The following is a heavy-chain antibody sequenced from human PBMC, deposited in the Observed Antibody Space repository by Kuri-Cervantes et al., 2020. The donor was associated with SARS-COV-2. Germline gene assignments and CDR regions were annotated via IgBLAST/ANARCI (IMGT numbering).Heavy chain of an antibody. V-gene: IGHV4-59*01. J-gene: IGHJ4*02. Sequence: GSLRLSCTVSGGSISSYYWSWIRQPPGKGLEWIGYIYYSGSTNYNPSLKSRVTISVDTSKNQFSLKLSSVTAADTAVYYCARGSSGWFPYYYFDYWGQGTLVTVSS. D-gene: IGHD6-19*01. CDR1: GGSISSYY. CDR3: ARGSSGWFPYYYFDY. CDR2: IYYSGST.